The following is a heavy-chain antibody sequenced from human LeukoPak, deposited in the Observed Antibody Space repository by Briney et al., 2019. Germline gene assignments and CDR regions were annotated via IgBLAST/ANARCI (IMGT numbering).Heavy chain of an antibody. CDR1: GFTFSSYW. Sequence: GGSLRLSCAASGFTFSSYWMHWVRQAPGKGLVWVSRINSDGSSTSYADSVRGRFTIPRDNSKSTLYLQMNSLRAEDTAVYYCARDRVTMVRGVLDPWGQGTLVTVSS. D-gene: IGHD3-10*01. CDR3: ARDRVTMVRGVLDP. CDR2: INSDGSST. J-gene: IGHJ5*02. V-gene: IGHV3-74*01.